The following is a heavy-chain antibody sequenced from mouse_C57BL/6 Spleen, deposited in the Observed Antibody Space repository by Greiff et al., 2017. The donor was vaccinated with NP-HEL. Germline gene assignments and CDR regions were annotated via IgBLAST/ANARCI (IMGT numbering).Heavy chain of an antibody. CDR3: ATSYYGSSYPFAY. CDR2: INPNHGTT. J-gene: IGHJ3*01. V-gene: IGHV1-39*01. Sequence: VQLQQSGPELVKPGASVKISCKASGYSFTDYNMNWVKQSNGKSLEWIGVINPNHGTTSYNQKFKGKATLTVDQSSSTAYMQLNSLTSEDSAVYYCATSYYGSSYPFAYWGQGTLVTVSA. CDR1: GYSFTDYN. D-gene: IGHD1-1*01.